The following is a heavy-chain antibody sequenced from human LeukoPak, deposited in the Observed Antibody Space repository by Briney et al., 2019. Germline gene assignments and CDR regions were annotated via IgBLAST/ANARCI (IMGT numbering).Heavy chain of an antibody. D-gene: IGHD3-10*01. J-gene: IGHJ4*02. CDR1: GYTFTGYY. CDR2: INPNSGGT. CDR3: ARTYYGSGSYYY. V-gene: IGHV1-2*02. Sequence: GASVKVSCKASGYTFTGYYMHWVRQAPGQGLEWMGWINPNSGGTNYAQKFQGRVTMTGDTSISTAYMELSRLRSDDTAVYYCARTYYGSGSYYYWGQGTLVTVSS.